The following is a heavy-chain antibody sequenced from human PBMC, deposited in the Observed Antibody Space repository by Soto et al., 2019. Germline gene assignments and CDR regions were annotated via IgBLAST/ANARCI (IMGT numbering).Heavy chain of an antibody. CDR3: ARRGYDFWSGLGY. J-gene: IGHJ4*02. V-gene: IGHV4-34*01. CDR2: INHSGST. D-gene: IGHD3-3*01. CDR1: GGSFSGYY. Sequence: QVQLQQWGAGLLKPSETLSLTCAVYGGSFSGYYWSWIRQPPGKGLEWIGEINHSGSTNYNPSLKSRVTISVDTSKNQFSLKLSSVTAADTAVYYCARRGYDFWSGLGYWGQGTLVTVSS.